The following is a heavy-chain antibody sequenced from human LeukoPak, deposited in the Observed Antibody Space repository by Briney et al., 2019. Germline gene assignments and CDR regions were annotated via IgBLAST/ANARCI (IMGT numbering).Heavy chain of an antibody. J-gene: IGHJ3*02. V-gene: IGHV3-7*01. Sequence: GGSLRLPCAASGFTFSSYWMSWVRQAPGKGLEWVANIKQDGSEKYYVDSVKGRFTISRDNAKNSLYLQMNSLRAEDTAVYYCAREWGMVIVVAPGAFDIWGQGTMVTVSS. CDR2: IKQDGSEK. D-gene: IGHD3-22*01. CDR1: GFTFSSYW. CDR3: AREWGMVIVVAPGAFDI.